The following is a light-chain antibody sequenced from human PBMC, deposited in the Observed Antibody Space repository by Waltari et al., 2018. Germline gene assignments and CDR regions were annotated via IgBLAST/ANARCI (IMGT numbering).Light chain of an antibody. J-gene: IGLJ2*01. CDR3: QSADSSDSVV. CDR2: KDS. Sequence: SYELTQPPSVSVSPGQTARITCSGDALPKQYAYWYQQKPGQAPVLVIYKDSERPSGIPERFSGSGSGTTVTLTISGVQAEDEADYYCQSADSSDSVVFGGGTKLTVL. CDR1: ALPKQY. V-gene: IGLV3-25*03.